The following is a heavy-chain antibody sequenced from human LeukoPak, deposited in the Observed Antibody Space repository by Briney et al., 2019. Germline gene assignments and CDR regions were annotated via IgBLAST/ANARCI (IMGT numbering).Heavy chain of an antibody. V-gene: IGHV1-24*01. D-gene: IGHD3-3*01. CDR1: GYTLTELS. J-gene: IGHJ4*02. CDR3: ATVGSITIFGVVDY. CDR2: FDPEDGET. Sequence: GASVKVSCKVSGYTLTELSMHWVRQAPGKGLEWMGGFDPEDGETIYAQKFQGRVTITEDTSTDTAYMELSSLRSEDTAVYYCATVGSITIFGVVDYWGQGTLVTVSS.